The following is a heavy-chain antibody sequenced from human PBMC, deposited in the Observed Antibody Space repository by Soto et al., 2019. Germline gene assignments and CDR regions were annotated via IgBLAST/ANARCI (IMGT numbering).Heavy chain of an antibody. D-gene: IGHD5-18*01. J-gene: IGHJ6*02. CDR3: ARPVDTAMPSGGMDV. Sequence: PGESLKISCKGPGYSFTSYWIGWVRQMPGKGLEWMGIIYPGDSDTRYSPSFQGQVTISADKSISTAYLQWSSLKASDTAMYYCARPVDTAMPSGGMDVWGQGTTVTVSS. CDR1: GYSFTSYW. CDR2: IYPGDSDT. V-gene: IGHV5-51*01.